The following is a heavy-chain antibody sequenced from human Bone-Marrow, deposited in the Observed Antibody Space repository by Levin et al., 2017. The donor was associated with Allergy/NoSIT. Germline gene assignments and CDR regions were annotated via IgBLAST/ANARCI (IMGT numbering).Heavy chain of an antibody. J-gene: IGHJ5*02. CDR3: ARDDYGDYVSGPP. CDR2: ISSSSSYI. CDR1: GFTFSSYS. V-gene: IGHV3-21*01. D-gene: IGHD4-17*01. Sequence: GESLKISCAASGFTFSSYSMNWVRQAPGKGLEWVSSISSSSSYIYYADSVKGRFTISRDNAKNSLYLQMNSLRAEDTAVYYCARDDYGDYVSGPPWGQGTLVTVSS.